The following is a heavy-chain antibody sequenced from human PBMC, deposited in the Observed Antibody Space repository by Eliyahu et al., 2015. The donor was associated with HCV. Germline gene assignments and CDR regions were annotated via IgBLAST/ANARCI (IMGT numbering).Heavy chain of an antibody. Sequence: SCAASGFIFSDYSMXWVRQAPGKGLXWVXSMTPSGDYIYYADSVRGRFTISRDNAKNSLFLQMDSLRAEDTAIYYCGRDHKTYAIGAPPDYLGQGTLVTVS. J-gene: IGHJ4*02. D-gene: IGHD2-8*01. V-gene: IGHV3-21*01. CDR2: MTPSGDYI. CDR1: GFIFSDYS. CDR3: GRDHKTYAIGAPPDY.